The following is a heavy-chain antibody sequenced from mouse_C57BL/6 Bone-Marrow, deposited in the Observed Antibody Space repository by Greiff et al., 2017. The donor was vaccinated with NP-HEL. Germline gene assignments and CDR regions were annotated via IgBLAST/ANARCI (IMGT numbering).Heavy chain of an antibody. CDR2: ISNGGGST. CDR3: ARHDFNWDWFAY. V-gene: IGHV5-12*01. Sequence: EVQLVESGGGLVQPGGSLKLSCAASGFTFSDYYMYWVRQTPEKRLEWVAYISNGGGSTYYPDTVKGRFTISRDNAKNTLYLQMSRLKSEDTAMYYCARHDFNWDWFAYWGQGTLVTVSA. D-gene: IGHD4-1*01. J-gene: IGHJ3*01. CDR1: GFTFSDYY.